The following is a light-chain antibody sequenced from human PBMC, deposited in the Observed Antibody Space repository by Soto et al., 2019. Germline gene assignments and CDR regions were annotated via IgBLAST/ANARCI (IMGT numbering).Light chain of an antibody. CDR2: GAY. Sequence: EIEMTQSPATLSLSPGERATVPCRASQSVGNNLAWYQQKSGQAPRLLIYGAYTRAAGVPARFSGTGSGTEFTLTISSLQSEDFAVYYCHQYDDWPPYTFGQGTKLEFK. CDR3: HQYDDWPPYT. CDR1: QSVGNN. J-gene: IGKJ2*01. V-gene: IGKV3-15*01.